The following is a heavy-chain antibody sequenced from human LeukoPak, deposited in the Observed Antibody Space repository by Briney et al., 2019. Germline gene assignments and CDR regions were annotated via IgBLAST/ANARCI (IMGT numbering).Heavy chain of an antibody. J-gene: IGHJ5*02. CDR3: ARSRVYSGGEWHNSLDP. D-gene: IGHD3-10*01. CDR1: GGSFSVYY. CDR2: IIHSGST. V-gene: IGHV4-34*12. Sequence: SETLSLTCAVYGGSFSVYYWTWIRQPPGKGLEWIGEIIHSGSTNYHPSLKSRVTISVATSRNQFSLKRYSVTAADTAVYYCARSRVYSGGEWHNSLDPWGQGTLVTVSS.